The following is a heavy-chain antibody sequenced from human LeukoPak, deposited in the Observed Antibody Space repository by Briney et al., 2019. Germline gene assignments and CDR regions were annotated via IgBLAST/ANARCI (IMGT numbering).Heavy chain of an antibody. V-gene: IGHV1-46*01. CDR2: INPSGGST. CDR1: GYTFTNHY. D-gene: IGHD3-3*01. CDR3: ARDGGDYDFWSGYLHYFDY. J-gene: IGHJ4*02. Sequence: ASVKVSCKASGYTFTNHYMYWVRQAPGQGLEWMGVINPSGGSTSYAQKFQGRVTMTTDTSTSTAYMELRSLRSDDTAVYYCARDGGDYDFWSGYLHYFDYWGQGTLVTVSS.